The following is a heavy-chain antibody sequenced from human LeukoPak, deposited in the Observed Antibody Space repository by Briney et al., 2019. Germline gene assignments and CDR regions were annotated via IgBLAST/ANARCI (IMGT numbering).Heavy chain of an antibody. CDR3: AKEGRVTDYYFDY. CDR2: ISYDGFNK. D-gene: IGHD3-16*01. Sequence: GRSLRLSCAASGFTFSSYGMHWVRQAPGQGLEWVAVISYDGFNKYYGGSVKGRFTISRDNSKNTLYLQMDSLRAEDTAVYYCAKEGRVTDYYFDYWGQGTLVTVSS. J-gene: IGHJ4*02. V-gene: IGHV3-30*18. CDR1: GFTFSSYG.